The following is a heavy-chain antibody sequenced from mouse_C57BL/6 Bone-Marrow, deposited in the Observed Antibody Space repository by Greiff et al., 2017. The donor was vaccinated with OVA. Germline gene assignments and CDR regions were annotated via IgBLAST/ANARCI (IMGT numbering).Heavy chain of an antibody. Sequence: VQLQQSGAELARPGASVKLSCKASGYTFTRYGISWVKQRTGQGLEWIGEIYPRSGNTYYNEKFKGKATLTADKSSSTAYMELRSLTSEDSAVYFCARKDYYGSCLYFDYWGQGTTLTVSS. CDR3: ARKDYYGSCLYFDY. CDR1: GYTFTRYG. CDR2: IYPRSGNT. D-gene: IGHD1-1*01. J-gene: IGHJ2*01. V-gene: IGHV1-81*01.